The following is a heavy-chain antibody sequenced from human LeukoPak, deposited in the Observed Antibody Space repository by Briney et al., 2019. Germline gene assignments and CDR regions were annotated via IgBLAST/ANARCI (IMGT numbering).Heavy chain of an antibody. CDR3: ARKFGSSDDFDY. Sequence: GGSLRLSCAASGFTFSSYWMHWVRQAPGKGLVWVSRINSDGSSTSYADSVKGRFTISRDNAKNTLYLQMNSLRAEDTAVYYCARKFGSSDDFDYWGQGTLVTVSS. CDR2: INSDGSST. V-gene: IGHV3-74*01. D-gene: IGHD6-6*01. CDR1: GFTFSSYW. J-gene: IGHJ4*03.